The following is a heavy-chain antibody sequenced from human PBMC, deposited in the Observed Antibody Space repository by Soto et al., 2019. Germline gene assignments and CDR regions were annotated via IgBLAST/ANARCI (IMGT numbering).Heavy chain of an antibody. CDR1: GFTFSSYW. V-gene: IGHV3-74*01. D-gene: IGHD3-3*01. Sequence: EVQLVESGGGLVQPGGSLRLSCAASGFTFSSYWMHWVRQAPGKGLVWVSRINSDGRSTSYVDSVKGRFTISRDNAKKTLYLQMNSLRAEDTAVYYCAREREWLRDLWGQGTLVTVSS. J-gene: IGHJ4*02. CDR3: AREREWLRDL. CDR2: INSDGRST.